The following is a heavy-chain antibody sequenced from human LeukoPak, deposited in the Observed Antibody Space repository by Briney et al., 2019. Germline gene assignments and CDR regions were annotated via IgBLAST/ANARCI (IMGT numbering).Heavy chain of an antibody. V-gene: IGHV1-69*06. CDR3: ARGWQQLVLRASDI. D-gene: IGHD6-13*01. CDR2: IIPIFGTA. CDR1: GGTFSSYA. Sequence: ASVKVSCKASGGTFSSYAISWVRQAPGQGLEWMGGIIPIFGTANYAQKFQGRVTITADKSTSTAYMELSSLRSEDTAVYYCARGWQQLVLRASDIWGQGTMVTVSS. J-gene: IGHJ3*02.